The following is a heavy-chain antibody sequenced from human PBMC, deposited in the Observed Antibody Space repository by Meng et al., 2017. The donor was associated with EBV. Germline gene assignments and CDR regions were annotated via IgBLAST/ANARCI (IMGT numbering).Heavy chain of an antibody. CDR3: ARLSSPFTMSITGFDITDY. Sequence: QVQLQQWGAGLLKPSXTLXLTCXXSGXXXXSNNHYWAWIRQPPGKGLEWIGSIYYSRSAYYNPSLKSRVTISVDTSKNQFSLKLGSVTAADTAVYYCARLSSPFTMSITGFDITDYWGQGTLVTVSS. D-gene: IGHD3-10*02. CDR1: GXXXXSNNHY. J-gene: IGHJ4*02. CDR2: IYYSRSA. V-gene: IGHV4-39*01.